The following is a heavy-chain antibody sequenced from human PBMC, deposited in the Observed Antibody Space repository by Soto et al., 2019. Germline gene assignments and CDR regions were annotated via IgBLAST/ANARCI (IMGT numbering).Heavy chain of an antibody. V-gene: IGHV5-10-1*01. D-gene: IGHD3-3*01. J-gene: IGHJ5*02. CDR1: AYSFNTYW. CDR2: IDPGISYS. Sequence: GESLKISCQGSAYSFNTYWISWVRQVPGKGLEWMGRIDPGISYSNYSPSFEGHVTISVDKSKSTAFLRWNSLKASNSAMYYCARHPTFHESRVWSGFDPWGQGTLVTVSS. CDR3: ARHPTFHESRVWSGFDP.